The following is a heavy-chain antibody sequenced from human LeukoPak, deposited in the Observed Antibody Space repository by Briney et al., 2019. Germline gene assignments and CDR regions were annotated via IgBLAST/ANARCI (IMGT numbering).Heavy chain of an antibody. CDR1: GGSFSGYY. Sequence: SETLSLTCAVYGGSFSGYYWSWIRQPPGKGLEWIGEINHSGSTNYNPSLKSRVTISLDTSKNQFSLNLSSVTATDTAVYYCARAVGPDRPFDYWGQGTLVTVSS. V-gene: IGHV4-34*01. CDR3: ARAVGPDRPFDY. CDR2: INHSGST. D-gene: IGHD1-14*01. J-gene: IGHJ4*02.